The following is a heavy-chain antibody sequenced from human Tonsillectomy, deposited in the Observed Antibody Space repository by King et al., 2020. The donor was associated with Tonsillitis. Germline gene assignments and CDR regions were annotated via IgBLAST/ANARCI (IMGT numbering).Heavy chain of an antibody. CDR3: AKDRGPSGTSGFDY. J-gene: IGHJ4*02. D-gene: IGHD1-26*01. Sequence: VQLVESGGVVVQPGGSLRLSCAASGFTFDDYTMHWVRQAPGKGLEWVSLIPWDGVGTYYAYSVKGRITISRENSKNSLYLQMNSLRTEDTALYYCAKDRGPSGTSGFDYWGQGTLVTVSS. CDR1: GFTFDDYT. CDR2: IPWDGVGT. V-gene: IGHV3-43*01.